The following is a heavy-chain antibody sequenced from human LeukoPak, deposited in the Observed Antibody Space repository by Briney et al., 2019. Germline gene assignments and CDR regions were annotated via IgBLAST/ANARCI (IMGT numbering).Heavy chain of an antibody. CDR3: ARRGIAAAGADY. V-gene: IGHV3-21*01. Sequence: GGSLRLSCAASGFTFRSYSMNWVRQAPGKGLEWVSSISSSSSYIYYADSVKGRFTISRDNAKNSLYLQMNSLRAEDTAVYYCARRGIAAAGADYWGQGTLVTVSS. CDR1: GFTFRSYS. CDR2: ISSSSSYI. D-gene: IGHD6-13*01. J-gene: IGHJ4*02.